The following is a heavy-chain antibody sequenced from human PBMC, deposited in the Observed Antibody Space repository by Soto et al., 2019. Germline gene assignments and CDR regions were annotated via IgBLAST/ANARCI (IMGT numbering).Heavy chain of an antibody. CDR2: ISYDGSNK. CDR1: GFIFSSYG. V-gene: IGHV3-30*03. D-gene: IGHD2-15*01. Sequence: QVQLVESGGGVVQPGRSLRLSCAASGFIFSSYGMHWVRQAPGTGLEWLAVISYDGSNKYYADSVQGRFTISRDNSKNTLFLQLNSLRTEDTAVYYCARPNYCRGSSCHYLYYGMDVWGHGTTVTVSS. CDR3: ARPNYCRGSSCHYLYYGMDV. J-gene: IGHJ6*02.